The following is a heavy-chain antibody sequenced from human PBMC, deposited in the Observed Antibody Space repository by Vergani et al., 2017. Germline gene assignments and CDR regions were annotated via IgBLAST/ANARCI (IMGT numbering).Heavy chain of an antibody. CDR3: ARETYYYDSSGYYNWYFYL. Sequence: QVQLQQWGAGLLKPSETLSLTCAVYGGSFSGYYWSWIRQPPGKGLECIWEINHSGSNNYHPSLKSRVTLSADTSKNQFSLKLSSVTDADTALYYCARETYYYDSSGYYNWYFYLWGRGTLVTVSS. CDR2: INHSGSN. D-gene: IGHD3-22*01. CDR1: GGSFSGYY. J-gene: IGHJ2*01. V-gene: IGHV4-34*01.